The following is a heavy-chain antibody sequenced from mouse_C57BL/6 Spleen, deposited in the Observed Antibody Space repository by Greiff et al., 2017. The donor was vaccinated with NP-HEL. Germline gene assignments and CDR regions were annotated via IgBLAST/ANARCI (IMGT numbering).Heavy chain of an antibody. CDR1: GYAFSSSW. CDR2: IYPGDGDT. CDR3: ARGGLRGFYFDY. V-gene: IGHV1-82*01. J-gene: IGHJ2*01. D-gene: IGHD1-1*01. Sequence: VQLQQSGPELVKPGASVKISCKASGYAFSSSWMNWVKQRPGKGLEWIGRIYPGDGDTNYNGKFKGKATLTADKSSSTAYMQLSSLTSEDSAVYFCARGGLRGFYFDYWGQGTTLTVSS.